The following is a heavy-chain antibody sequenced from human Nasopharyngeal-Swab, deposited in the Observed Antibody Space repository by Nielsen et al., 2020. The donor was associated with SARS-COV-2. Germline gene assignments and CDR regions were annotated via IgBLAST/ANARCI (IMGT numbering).Heavy chain of an antibody. V-gene: IGHV3-30-3*01. J-gene: IGHJ4*02. CDR3: TRDLAFPDTAMNIHLGY. CDR2: ISYDGSNK. Sequence: VRQAPGKGPEWVAVISYDGSNKYYADSVKGRFTIFRDNSKNTLYLQMNSLRAEDTAVYYCTRDLAFPDTAMNIHLGYWGQGALVTVSS. D-gene: IGHD5-18*01.